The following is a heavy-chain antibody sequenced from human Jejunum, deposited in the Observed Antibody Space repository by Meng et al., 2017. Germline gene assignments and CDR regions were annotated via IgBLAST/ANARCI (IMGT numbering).Heavy chain of an antibody. CDR3: ATSDLGYCSTVSCPNY. CDR2: ISSSSSYI. J-gene: IGHJ4*02. D-gene: IGHD2-2*01. CDR1: GFTFSSFS. V-gene: IGHV3-21*06. Sequence: GGSLRLSCVASGFTFSSFSMSWVRQAPGKGLEWVSSISSSSSYIFQADSVKGRFTISRDNAKNSLYLQMNSLRAEDTAVYFCATSDLGYCSTVSCPNYWGQGTLVTVSS.